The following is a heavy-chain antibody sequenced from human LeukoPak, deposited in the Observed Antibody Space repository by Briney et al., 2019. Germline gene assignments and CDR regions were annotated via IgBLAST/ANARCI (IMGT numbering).Heavy chain of an antibody. CDR1: GFTFSTYT. D-gene: IGHD2-8*01. V-gene: IGHV3-21*01. CDR2: ISSSSYI. J-gene: IGHJ3*02. CDR3: ARDRSAPHMLWNAFEI. Sequence: GGSLRLSCAGSGFTFSTYTMNWVRQAPGKGLEWVSSISSSSYIYYGDSVKGRFTVSRDNARNSLSLQMNSLRAEDTAVYYCARDRSAPHMLWNAFEIWGQGTMVTVSS.